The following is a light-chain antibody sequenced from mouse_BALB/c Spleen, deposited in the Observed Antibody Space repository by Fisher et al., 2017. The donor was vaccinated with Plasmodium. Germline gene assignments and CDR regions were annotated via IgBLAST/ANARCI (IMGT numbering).Light chain of an antibody. J-gene: IGKJ1*01. V-gene: IGKV14-111*01. CDR2: RAN. Sequence: DIVLTQSPSSMYASLGERVTITCKASQDINSYLSWFQQKPGKSPKTLIYRANRLVDGVPSRFSGSGSGQDYSLTISSLEYEDMGIYYCLQYIDFPRTFGGGTNLEIK. CDR3: LQYIDFPRT. CDR1: QDINSY.